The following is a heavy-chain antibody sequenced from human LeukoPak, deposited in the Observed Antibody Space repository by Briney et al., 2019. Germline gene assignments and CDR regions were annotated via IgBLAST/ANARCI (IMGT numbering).Heavy chain of an antibody. CDR3: ARVRFIAAARY. CDR1: GFTFSSYP. D-gene: IGHD6-13*01. J-gene: IGHJ4*02. Sequence: GESLRLSCAASGFTFSSYPMTWVRQAPGKGLEWVSYISSSGSTIYYADSVKGRFTISRDNAKNSLYLQMNSLRAEDTAVYYCARVRFIAAARYWGQGTLVTVSS. CDR2: ISSSGSTI. V-gene: IGHV3-48*04.